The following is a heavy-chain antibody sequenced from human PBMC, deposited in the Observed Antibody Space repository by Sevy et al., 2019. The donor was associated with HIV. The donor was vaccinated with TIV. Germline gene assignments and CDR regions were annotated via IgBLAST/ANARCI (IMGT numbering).Heavy chain of an antibody. CDR2: IYTSGST. J-gene: IGHJ3*02. Sequence: SETLSLTCTVSGGSISSYCWSWIRQPAGKGLEWIGRIYTSGSTNYNPSLKSRVTMSVDTSKNQFSLKLSSVTAADTAVYYCARGAIFGVVIISDAFDIWGQGTMVTVSS. CDR3: ARGAIFGVVIISDAFDI. CDR1: GGSISSYC. V-gene: IGHV4-4*07. D-gene: IGHD3-3*01.